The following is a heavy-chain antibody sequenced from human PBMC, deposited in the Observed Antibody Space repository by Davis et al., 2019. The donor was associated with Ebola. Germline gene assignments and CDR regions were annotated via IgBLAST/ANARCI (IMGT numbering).Heavy chain of an antibody. D-gene: IGHD2-15*01. Sequence: GESLKISCKTSGYSFTTFWIGWVRQKAGKGLEWMGTIYPGDSDARYSPSFQGQVTISADKSISTAYLQWSSLKASDTAMYYCARPRGYCSDSSCYVDFWGQGTLVTVSS. V-gene: IGHV5-51*01. CDR3: ARPRGYCSDSSCYVDF. CDR1: GYSFTTFW. J-gene: IGHJ4*02. CDR2: IYPGDSDA.